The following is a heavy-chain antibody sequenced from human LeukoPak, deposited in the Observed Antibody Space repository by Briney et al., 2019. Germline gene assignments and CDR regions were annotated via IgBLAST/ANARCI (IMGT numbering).Heavy chain of an antibody. V-gene: IGHV4-4*09. CDR3: ARRLRNYFDL. Sequence: SETLSLTCTVSGGSVSSYYWSWIRQPPGKGLEWIGYIYTSGSTNYNPSLKSRVTISVDTSKNQFSLKLSSVTAADTAVYYCARRLRNYFDLWGRGTLVTVSS. D-gene: IGHD1-7*01. J-gene: IGHJ5*02. CDR2: IYTSGST. CDR1: GGSVSSYY.